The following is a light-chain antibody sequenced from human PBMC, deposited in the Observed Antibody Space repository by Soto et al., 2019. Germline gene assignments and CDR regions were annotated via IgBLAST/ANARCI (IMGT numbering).Light chain of an antibody. CDR3: SSYTTSSTHVI. J-gene: IGLJ2*01. V-gene: IGLV2-14*01. Sequence: ALTQPASVSGSPGQSITISCTGTSNDVGGYNYVSWYQQHPGKAPQLIIYDVTNRPSGVSNRFSGSKSGNTASLTLSGLQADDEADYYCSSYTTSSTHVIFGGGTKVTVL. CDR2: DVT. CDR1: SNDVGGYNY.